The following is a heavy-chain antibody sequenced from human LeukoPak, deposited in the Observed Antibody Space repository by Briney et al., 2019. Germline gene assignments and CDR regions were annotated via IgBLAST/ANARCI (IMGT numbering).Heavy chain of an antibody. CDR2: VSGFGDTT. CDR1: GFTFSTYA. CDR3: AKRVEKYYQTSGYPVDL. D-gene: IGHD5-12*01. V-gene: IGHV3-23*01. Sequence: GGSLRLSCAASGFTFSTYAMSWVRQAPGEGLEWVSTVSGFGDTTHYAYSVRGRFTISRDNSKNTLFLQMNSLRAEDTAVYYCAKRVEKYYQTSGYPVDLWGQGTLVTVSS. J-gene: IGHJ5*02.